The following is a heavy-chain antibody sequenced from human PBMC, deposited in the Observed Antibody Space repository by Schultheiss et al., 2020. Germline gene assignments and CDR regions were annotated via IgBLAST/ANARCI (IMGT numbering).Heavy chain of an antibody. Sequence: GESLKISCAASGFTVSSNYMSWVRQAPGKGLEWVSVIYSGGSTYYADSVKGRFTISRDNSKNTLYLQMNSLRAEDTAVYYCARWGIFGVAPRQGYMDVWGKGTTVTVSS. D-gene: IGHD3-3*01. J-gene: IGHJ6*03. CDR3: ARWGIFGVAPRQGYMDV. CDR1: GFTVSSNY. CDR2: IYSGGST. V-gene: IGHV3-53*01.